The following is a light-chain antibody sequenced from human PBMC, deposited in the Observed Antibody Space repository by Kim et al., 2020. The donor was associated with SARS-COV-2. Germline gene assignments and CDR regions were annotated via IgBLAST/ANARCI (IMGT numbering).Light chain of an antibody. Sequence: GQLFSISCTGTSSDVGGYNFVSWYQHHPGKAPKLIIYDVTKRPSGVPDRFSGSKSGNTASLTISGLQADDEADYYCCSYAGTYSLVFGGGTQLTVL. CDR2: DVT. CDR1: SSDVGGYNF. V-gene: IGLV2-11*01. J-gene: IGLJ3*02. CDR3: CSYAGTYSLV.